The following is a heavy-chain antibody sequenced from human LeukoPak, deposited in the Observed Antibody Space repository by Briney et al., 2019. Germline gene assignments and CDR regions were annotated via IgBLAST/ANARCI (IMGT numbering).Heavy chain of an antibody. D-gene: IGHD7-27*01. J-gene: IGHJ2*01. CDR1: GFTFNSYG. Sequence: QPGRSLRLSCAASGFTFNSYGMHWVRQAPGKGLEWVAVIWFGGNNKYYADSVKGRFTISRDNSKNTLYLQMDSLRAEDTAAYYCAKDENWAGRGTGWYFDLWGRGTLVTVSS. CDR2: IWFGGNNK. V-gene: IGHV3-30*18. CDR3: AKDENWAGRGTGWYFDL.